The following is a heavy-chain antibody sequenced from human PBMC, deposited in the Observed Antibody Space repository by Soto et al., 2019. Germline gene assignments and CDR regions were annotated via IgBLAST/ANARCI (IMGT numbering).Heavy chain of an antibody. CDR2: INPSGST. CDR1: GGSLNSGIYS. D-gene: IGHD6-13*01. CDR3: AGEEQQLVRLYNWFDP. J-gene: IGHJ5*02. Sequence: SETLSLTCSVSGGSLNSGIYSWSWIRQPPGKGLEWIGFINPSGSTYYTPSLKSRVSMSIDTSKSQFALRLRSVTAADTAVYYCAGEEQQLVRLYNWFDPWGQRTLVTVSS. V-gene: IGHV4-30-2*01.